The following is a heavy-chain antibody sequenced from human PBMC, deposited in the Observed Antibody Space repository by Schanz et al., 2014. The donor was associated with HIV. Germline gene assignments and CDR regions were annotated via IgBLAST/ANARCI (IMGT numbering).Heavy chain of an antibody. CDR3: TREGNYYGGSVPGH. Sequence: VQLVESGGGVVRPGGSLRLSCAASGFTFSSFGMHWVRQAPGKGLEWVAVIWYDGGYKSYADSVTGRFTISRDNSKNTLYLQMNSLRAEDTATYYCTREGNYYGGSVPGHWGQGALVSVSS. V-gene: IGHV3-33*08. D-gene: IGHD2-21*01. CDR1: GFTFSSFG. CDR2: IWYDGGYK. J-gene: IGHJ4*02.